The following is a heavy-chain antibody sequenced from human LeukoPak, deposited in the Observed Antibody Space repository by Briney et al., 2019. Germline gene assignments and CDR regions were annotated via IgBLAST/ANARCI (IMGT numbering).Heavy chain of an antibody. V-gene: IGHV4-34*01. CDR2: INHSGST. Sequence: SETLSLTCAVYGGSFSGYYWSWIRQPPGKGLEWIGEINHSGSTNYNPSLKSRVTISVDTSKNQFSLKLSSVTAADTAVYYCARETRGYYGSGSSIRYYFDYWGQGTLVTVSS. CDR3: ARETRGYYGSGSSIRYYFDY. D-gene: IGHD3-10*01. CDR1: GGSFSGYY. J-gene: IGHJ4*02.